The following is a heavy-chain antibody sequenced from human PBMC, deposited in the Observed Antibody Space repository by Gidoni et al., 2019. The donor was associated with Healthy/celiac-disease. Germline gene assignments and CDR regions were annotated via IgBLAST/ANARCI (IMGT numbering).Heavy chain of an antibody. CDR2: IGTAGDP. Sequence: EVQLVESGGGLVQPGGSLRLSCAASGFTFSSYDMHWVRQATGKGLEWVSAIGTAGDPYYPGSVKGRFTISRENAKNSLYLQMNSLRAGDTAVYYCARGRAYCSSTSCPGSWYFDLWGRGTLVTVSS. D-gene: IGHD2-2*01. J-gene: IGHJ2*01. V-gene: IGHV3-13*05. CDR1: GFTFSSYD. CDR3: ARGRAYCSSTSCPGSWYFDL.